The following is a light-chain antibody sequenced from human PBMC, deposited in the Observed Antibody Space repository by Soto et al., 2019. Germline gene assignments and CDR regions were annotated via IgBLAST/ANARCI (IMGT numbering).Light chain of an antibody. V-gene: IGKV3-11*01. CDR1: QTVSITY. J-gene: IGKJ5*01. CDR3: QQRNSWPPTFT. CDR2: DAS. Sequence: VLTQSPGTLSLSPGESGTLSCRASQTVSITYLTGHQQKPGQAPRLLINDASNRATGIPARFSGSGSGADFTLTISSLEPEDFAVYYCQQRNSWPPTFTFGQGTRLEIK.